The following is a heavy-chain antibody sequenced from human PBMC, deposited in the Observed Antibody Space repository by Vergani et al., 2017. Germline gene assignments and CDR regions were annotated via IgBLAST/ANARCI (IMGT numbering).Heavy chain of an antibody. CDR1: GFTFSDYY. D-gene: IGHD6-19*01. CDR2: ISSSSSYT. CDR3: ARDRAAVAGIVDAFDI. J-gene: IGHJ3*02. Sequence: QVQLVESGGGLVKPGGSLRLSCAASGFTFSDYYMSWIRQAPGKGLEWVSYISSSSSYTNYADSVKGRFTISRDNAKNSLYLQMNSLRAEDTAVYYCARDRAAVAGIVDAFDIWGQGTMVTVSS. V-gene: IGHV3-11*06.